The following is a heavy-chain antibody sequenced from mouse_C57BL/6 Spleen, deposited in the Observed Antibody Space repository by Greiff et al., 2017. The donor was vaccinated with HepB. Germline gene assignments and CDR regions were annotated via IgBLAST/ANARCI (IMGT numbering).Heavy chain of an antibody. V-gene: IGHV5-12*01. CDR2: ISNGGGST. CDR1: GFTFSDYY. D-gene: IGHD2-3*01. CDR3: ARRWYDGWDYAMDY. Sequence: EVQLVESGGGLVQPGGSLKLSCAASGFTFSDYYMYWVRQTPEKRLEWVAYISNGGGSTYYPDTVKGRFTISRDNAKNTLYLQMSRLKSEDTAMYYCARRWYDGWDYAMDYWGQGTSVTVSS. J-gene: IGHJ4*01.